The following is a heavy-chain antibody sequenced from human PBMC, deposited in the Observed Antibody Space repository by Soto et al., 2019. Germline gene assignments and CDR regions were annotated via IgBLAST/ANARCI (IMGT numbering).Heavy chain of an antibody. Sequence: GASVKVSCKASGGTFSSYAISWVRQAPGQGLEWMGGIIPIFGTANYAQKFQGRVTITADESTSTAYMELSSLRSEDTAVYYCAQCSSTSCYVADYYGMDVWGQGTTVTV. V-gene: IGHV1-69*13. CDR2: IIPIFGTA. D-gene: IGHD2-2*01. CDR1: GGTFSSYA. J-gene: IGHJ6*02. CDR3: AQCSSTSCYVADYYGMDV.